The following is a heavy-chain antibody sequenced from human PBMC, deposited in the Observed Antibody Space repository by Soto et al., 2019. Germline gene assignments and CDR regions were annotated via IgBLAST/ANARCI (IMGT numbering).Heavy chain of an antibody. CDR2: LYYRGST. Sequence: QVQLQEAGPGLVKPSQTLSLTCTVSGGSISSGDYYWSWIRQPPGKGLEGIGYLYYRGSTYYNPSLKSRVTISVDTSKNQVSLKLSSVTAADTAVYYCARDIAARPTAYYYGMDVWGQGTTVTVSS. D-gene: IGHD6-6*01. V-gene: IGHV4-30-4*01. CDR1: GGSISSGDYY. CDR3: ARDIAARPTAYYYGMDV. J-gene: IGHJ6*02.